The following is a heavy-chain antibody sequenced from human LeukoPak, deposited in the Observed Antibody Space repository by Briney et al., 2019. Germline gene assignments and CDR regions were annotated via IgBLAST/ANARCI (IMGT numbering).Heavy chain of an antibody. CDR1: GFTFSSYA. V-gene: IGHV3-30*04. D-gene: IGHD6-19*01. CDR2: ISYGGSNK. CDR3: ARPPPTSSGWYFDY. J-gene: IGHJ4*02. Sequence: GRSLRLSCAASGFTFSSYAMHWVRQAPGKGLEWVAVISYGGSNKYYADSVKGRFTISRDNSKNTLYLQMNSLRAEDTAVYYCARPPPTSSGWYFDYWGQGTLATVSS.